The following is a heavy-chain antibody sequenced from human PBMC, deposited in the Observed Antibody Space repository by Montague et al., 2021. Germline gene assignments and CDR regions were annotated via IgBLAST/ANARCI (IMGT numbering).Heavy chain of an antibody. CDR2: ISYNGSP. J-gene: IGHJ3*02. V-gene: IGHV4-39*01. Sequence: SETLSLTCSVSGGSISRRPYYWAWIRQPPGKGLEWIATISYNGSPYSDSALKSRVSISVDTSKNQLSLRPTSVTATDTAVYYCARLTFAIGDTPEVFDIWGQGTTVTVSS. CDR1: GGSISRRPYY. CDR3: ARLTFAIGDTPEVFDI. D-gene: IGHD3/OR15-3a*01.